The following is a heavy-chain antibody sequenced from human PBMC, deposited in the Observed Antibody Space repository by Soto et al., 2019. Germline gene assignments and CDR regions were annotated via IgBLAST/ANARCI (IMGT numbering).Heavy chain of an antibody. V-gene: IGHV3-11*01. Sequence: QVQLVESGGGLVRPGGSLRLSCVAAGFIFSEYYMTWIRQAPGRGLEWVSYISDTGTTINYADSVKGRFTISRDNAKNALYQQMNSLRAEDTAVYYCARGGTLRAGWFDPWGQGTLVPVSS. J-gene: IGHJ5*02. CDR2: ISDTGTTI. D-gene: IGHD3-16*01. CDR1: GFIFSEYY. CDR3: ARGGTLRAGWFDP.